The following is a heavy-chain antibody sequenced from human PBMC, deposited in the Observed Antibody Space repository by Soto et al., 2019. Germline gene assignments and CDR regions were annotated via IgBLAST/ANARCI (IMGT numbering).Heavy chain of an antibody. CDR1: GFTFSSHA. Sequence: EVQLLESGGGLVQPGGSLRLSCAASGFTFSSHAMSWVRQAPGKGLEWVSSISGGTSTYYADSVKGRFSISRDNSKNTLYLQMNCLRAEDTAVYYCERARHDIVVDGVDVWGQGTKVTVSS. CDR3: ERARHDIVVDGVDV. J-gene: IGHJ6*02. D-gene: IGHD2-15*01. V-gene: IGHV3-23*01. CDR2: ISGGTST.